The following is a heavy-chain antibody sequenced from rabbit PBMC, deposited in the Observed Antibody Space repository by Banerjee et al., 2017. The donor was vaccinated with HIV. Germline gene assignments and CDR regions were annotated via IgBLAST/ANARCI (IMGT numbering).Heavy chain of an antibody. Sequence: QEQLKETGGDLVKPGASLTLTCTASGFSFSSSDYMCWVRQAPGKGLEWIGCIVAGSSGTTYYASWAKGRFTISKTSSTTVTLQMTSLTAADTATYFCARAGGFENYFNLWGPGTLVTVS. CDR2: IVAGSSGTT. V-gene: IGHV1S45*01. CDR3: ARAGGFENYFNL. D-gene: IGHD1-1*01. J-gene: IGHJ4*01. CDR1: GFSFSSSDY.